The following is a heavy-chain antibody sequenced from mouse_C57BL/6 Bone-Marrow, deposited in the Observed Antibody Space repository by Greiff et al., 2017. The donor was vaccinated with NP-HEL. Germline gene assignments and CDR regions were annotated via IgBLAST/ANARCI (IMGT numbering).Heavy chain of an antibody. D-gene: IGHD5-1-1*01. CDR3: TRDTRPSWFAY. CDR1: GFTFSSYA. Sequence: EVKLVESGEGLVKPGGSLKLSCAASGFTFSSYAMSWVRQTPEKRLEWVAYISSGGDYIYYADTVKGRFTISRDNARNTLYLQMSSLKSEDTAMYYCTRDTRPSWFAYWGQGTLVTVSA. J-gene: IGHJ3*01. V-gene: IGHV5-9-1*02. CDR2: ISSGGDYI.